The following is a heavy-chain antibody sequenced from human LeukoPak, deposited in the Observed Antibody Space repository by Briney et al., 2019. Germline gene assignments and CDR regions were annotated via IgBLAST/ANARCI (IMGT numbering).Heavy chain of an antibody. CDR2: INPRGGST. CDR3: ARGRHYYDSSDYYYEGDAFDI. V-gene: IGHV1-46*01. D-gene: IGHD3-22*01. J-gene: IGHJ3*02. CDR1: GYTFTSYF. Sequence: ASVKVSCKASGYTFTSYFMHWVRQAPGQGLEWMGLINPRGGSTRYAQKFQGRVTMTRDTSTSTVYMELSSLRSEDTAVYYCARGRHYYDSSDYYYEGDAFDIWGQGTMVTVSS.